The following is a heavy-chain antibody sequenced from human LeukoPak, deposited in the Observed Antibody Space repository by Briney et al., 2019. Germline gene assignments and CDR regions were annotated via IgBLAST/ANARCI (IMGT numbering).Heavy chain of an antibody. V-gene: IGHV1-69*05. Sequence: SVKVSCKASGDTFSSYAISWVRQAPGQGLEWMGGIIPIFGTANYAQKFQGRVTITTDESTSTAYMELSSLRSEDTAMYYCARSRAEKVTVWGSYRHHDAFDIWGQGPRVTVSP. CDR2: IIPIFGTA. CDR1: GDTFSSYA. CDR3: ARSRAEKVTVWGSYRHHDAFDI. J-gene: IGHJ3*02. D-gene: IGHD3-16*02.